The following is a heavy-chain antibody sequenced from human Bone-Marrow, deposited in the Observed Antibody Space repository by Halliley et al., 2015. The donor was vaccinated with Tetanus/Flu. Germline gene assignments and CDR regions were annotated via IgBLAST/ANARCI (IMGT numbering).Heavy chain of an antibody. J-gene: IGHJ4*02. V-gene: IGHV1-46*01. D-gene: IGHD1-1*01. CDR2: INPSGGGP. Sequence: WMAMINPSGGGPVYSQKFQGRVTVTMDTSTRTVYMELSSLRSGDTAVYYCARDRENWKGYYFVYWGQGTLVTASS. CDR3: ARDRENWKGYYFVY.